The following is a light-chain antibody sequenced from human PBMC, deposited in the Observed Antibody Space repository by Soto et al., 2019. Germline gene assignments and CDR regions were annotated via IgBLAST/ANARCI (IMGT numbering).Light chain of an antibody. CDR3: QQYHTSSIT. CDR2: DAS. J-gene: IGKJ5*01. Sequence: DIRMTQSPSTLSASVGDRVTITCRASQSISSWLAWYQQKPGKAPKLLIYDASSLESGVPSRFSGSGSGTEFTLTISSLQPDDFATYYCQQYHTSSITFGQGTRLEIK. V-gene: IGKV1-5*01. CDR1: QSISSW.